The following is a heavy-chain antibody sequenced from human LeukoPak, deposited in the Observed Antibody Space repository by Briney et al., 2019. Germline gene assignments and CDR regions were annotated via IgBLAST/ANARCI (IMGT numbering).Heavy chain of an antibody. Sequence: GGSLRLSCAASGFTFSSYEMNWVRQAPGKGLEWVSYISSSGSTIYYADSVKGRFTISRGNAKNSLYLQMNSLRAEGTAVYYCARDQLYSSSPFDYWGQGTLVTVSS. V-gene: IGHV3-48*03. CDR3: ARDQLYSSSPFDY. D-gene: IGHD6-6*01. J-gene: IGHJ4*02. CDR1: GFTFSSYE. CDR2: ISSSGSTI.